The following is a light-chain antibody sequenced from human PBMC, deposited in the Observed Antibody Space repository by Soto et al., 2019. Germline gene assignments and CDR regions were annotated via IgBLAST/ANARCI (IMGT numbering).Light chain of an antibody. CDR3: QHYNSYPVT. CDR2: KAS. J-gene: IGKJ5*01. Sequence: DIQMTQSPSTLSASVGDRVTITCRASQSITNWLAWYQQRPGRAPKRLIYKASSLESGVPSRFSDSGSGTEFTLTISSLQPDDFATYFCQHYNSYPVTFGQGTRLEIK. V-gene: IGKV1-5*03. CDR1: QSITNW.